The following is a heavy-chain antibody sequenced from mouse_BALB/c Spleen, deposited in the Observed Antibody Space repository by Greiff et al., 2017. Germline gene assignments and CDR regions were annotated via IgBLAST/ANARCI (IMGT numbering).Heavy chain of an antibody. D-gene: IGHD2-4*01. CDR3: AGHDYDGGLAY. CDR2: INSDGGST. J-gene: IGHJ3*01. Sequence: EVKLMESGGGLVQPGESLKLSCESNEYEFPSHDMSWVRKTPEKRLELVAAINSDGGSTYYPDTMERRFIISRDNTKKTLYLQMSSLRSEDTALYDCAGHDYDGGLAYWGQGTLVTVSA. V-gene: IGHV5-2*01. CDR1: EYEFPSHD.